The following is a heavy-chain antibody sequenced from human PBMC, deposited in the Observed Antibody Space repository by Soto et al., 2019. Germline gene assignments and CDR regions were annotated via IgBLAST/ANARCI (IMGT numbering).Heavy chain of an antibody. V-gene: IGHV1-69*13. J-gene: IGHJ6*02. CDR1: GRTFSSDA. CDR2: IIPTFDTA. Sequence: ASVKVSCKASGRTFSSDAISWVRQAPGQGLEWMGGIIPTFDTASYANKLLGRVTITADQSTSTAYMEVSSLRSEDTAVYYGARSPRAGYHYGMDVWGQGTTVTVSS. CDR3: ARSPRAGYHYGMDV.